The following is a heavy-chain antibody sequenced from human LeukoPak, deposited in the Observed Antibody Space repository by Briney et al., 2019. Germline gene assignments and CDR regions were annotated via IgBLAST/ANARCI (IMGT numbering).Heavy chain of an antibody. CDR2: INSDGSIT. J-gene: IGHJ4*02. V-gene: IGHV3-74*03. Sequence: GGSLRLSCAASGFTFSSHWMHWVRQAPGKGLVWVSRINSDGSITTYADSVKGRFTISRDYAKNTLYLQMNSLGAEDTAVYYCARDLYGVCHFDYWGQGTLVTVSS. CDR1: GFTFSSHW. D-gene: IGHD2-8*01. CDR3: ARDLYGVCHFDY.